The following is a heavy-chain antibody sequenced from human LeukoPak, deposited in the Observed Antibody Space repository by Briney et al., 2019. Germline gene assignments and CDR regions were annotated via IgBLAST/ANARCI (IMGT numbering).Heavy chain of an antibody. Sequence: AGGSLRLSCAASGFTFRTYWMSWVRQAPGKGLEWVANIKQDGSEKYYVDSVKGRFTISRDTAKNSLHLQMNSLRVEDTAMYHCARLSTSIVKYAFDIWGQGTMVTVSS. CDR3: ARLSTSIVKYAFDI. CDR2: IKQDGSEK. V-gene: IGHV3-7*01. J-gene: IGHJ3*02. D-gene: IGHD3-16*02. CDR1: GFTFRTYW.